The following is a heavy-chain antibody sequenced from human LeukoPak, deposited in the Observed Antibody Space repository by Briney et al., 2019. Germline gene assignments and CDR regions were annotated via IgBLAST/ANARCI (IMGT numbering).Heavy chain of an antibody. D-gene: IGHD2-2*01. Sequence: GRSLRLSCAASGFTFDDYAMHWVRQAPGKGLEWVSGISWNSGSIGYADSVKGRFTISRDNAKNSLYLQMNSLRAEDTALYYCAKDIRRCSSTSCLLYYGMDVWGQGTTVTVSS. CDR3: AKDIRRCSSTSCLLYYGMDV. V-gene: IGHV3-9*01. CDR1: GFTFDDYA. CDR2: ISWNSGSI. J-gene: IGHJ6*02.